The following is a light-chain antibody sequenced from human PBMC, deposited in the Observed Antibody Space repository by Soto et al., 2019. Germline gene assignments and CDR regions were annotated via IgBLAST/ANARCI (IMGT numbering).Light chain of an antibody. CDR3: MQSTQLPPT. Sequence: EIVMTQSPATLSVSPGERATLSCRASQSVATNLAWYQQKPGQPPRLLIYGASTRATGIPARFSGSGSGTDFTLEISRVETDDVGIYYCMQSTQLPPTFGQGTRLEIK. J-gene: IGKJ5*01. V-gene: IGKV3-15*01. CDR2: GAS. CDR1: QSVATN.